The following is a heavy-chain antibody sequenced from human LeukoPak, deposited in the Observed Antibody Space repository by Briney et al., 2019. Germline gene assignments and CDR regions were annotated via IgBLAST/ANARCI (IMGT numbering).Heavy chain of an antibody. D-gene: IGHD2-2*01. V-gene: IGHV1-2*02. Sequence: ASVKVSCKASGYTFTGYYMHWVRQAPGQGLEWMGWINPNSGGTNYAQKFQGRVTMTRDTSISTAYMELSRLRSDDTAVYYCARAVLGYCSSTSCSPLEYWGQGTLVTVSS. CDR2: INPNSGGT. J-gene: IGHJ4*02. CDR1: GYTFTGYY. CDR3: ARAVLGYCSSTSCSPLEY.